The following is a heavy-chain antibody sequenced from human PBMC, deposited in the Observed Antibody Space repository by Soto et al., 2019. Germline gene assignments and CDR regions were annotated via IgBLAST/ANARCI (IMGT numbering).Heavy chain of an antibody. CDR1: GFTFSSYG. V-gene: IGHV3-30*18. CDR3: ANDWREYDSNGLDAFDI. D-gene: IGHD3-22*01. CDR2: ITYDGRNK. J-gene: IGHJ3*02. Sequence: PGGSLRLSCAASGFTFSSYGMHWVRQAPGKGLEWVAVITYDGRNKYYADSLKGRFTISRDNSENTLSLQMNGLTPEDTAVYYCANDWREYDSNGLDAFDICGQGTMVT.